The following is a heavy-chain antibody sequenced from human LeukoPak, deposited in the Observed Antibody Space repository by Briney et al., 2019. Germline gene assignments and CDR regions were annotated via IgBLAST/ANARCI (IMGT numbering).Heavy chain of an antibody. CDR2: IISSNNYI. CDR1: GFTFSHYT. J-gene: IGHJ4*02. Sequence: PGGSLRLSCAASGFTFSHYTMNWVRQAPGKGLEWVSSIISSNNYIYYADSVKGRFTVSRDNAKNSLYLQMNSLRAEDTAVYYCARDGNAYNSDYWGQGTLVTVSS. CDR3: ARDGNAYNSDY. D-gene: IGHD5-24*01. V-gene: IGHV3-21*01.